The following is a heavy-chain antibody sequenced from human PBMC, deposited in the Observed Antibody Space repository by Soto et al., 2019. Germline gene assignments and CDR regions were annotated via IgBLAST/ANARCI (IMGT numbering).Heavy chain of an antibody. CDR2: ISSSSSTI. CDR3: ARAPLNYDSSGYHFDY. D-gene: IGHD3-22*01. CDR1: GFTFITYS. Sequence: EVQVVESGGGLVQPGGSLRLSSAASGFTFITYSMNWVRQAPGKGLEWVSYISSSSSTIHYADSVKGRFTISRDNAKNSLYLQMNSLRAEDTAVYYCARAPLNYDSSGYHFDYWGQGTLVTVSS. J-gene: IGHJ4*02. V-gene: IGHV3-48*01.